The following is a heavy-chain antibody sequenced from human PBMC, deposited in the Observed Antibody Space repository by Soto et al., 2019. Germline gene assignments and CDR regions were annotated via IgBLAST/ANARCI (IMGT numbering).Heavy chain of an antibody. Sequence: GGSLRLSCAASGFTFSDYYMSWIRQAPGKGLEWISYISSSTGYTNYADSVKGRFTISRDNAKNSLYLQMNSLRAEDTAVYYCATDDSSVLEYFDYWGQGTLVTVS. CDR1: GFTFSDYY. V-gene: IGHV3-11*06. CDR3: ATDDSSVLEYFDY. J-gene: IGHJ4*02. CDR2: ISSSTGYT. D-gene: IGHD3-22*01.